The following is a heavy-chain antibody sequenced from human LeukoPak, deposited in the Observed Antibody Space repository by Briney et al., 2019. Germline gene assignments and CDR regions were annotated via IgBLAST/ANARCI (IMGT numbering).Heavy chain of an antibody. Sequence: GGSLRLSCAAPGFTFSSYGMYWVRQAPGKGLEWVAVISYDGSNKYYADSVKGRFTISRDNSKNTLYLQMNSLRAEDTAVYYCAKDSLPNGIVAVMSYWGQGTLVTVSS. V-gene: IGHV3-30*18. CDR3: AKDSLPNGIVAVMSY. J-gene: IGHJ4*02. D-gene: IGHD3-22*01. CDR2: ISYDGSNK. CDR1: GFTFSSYG.